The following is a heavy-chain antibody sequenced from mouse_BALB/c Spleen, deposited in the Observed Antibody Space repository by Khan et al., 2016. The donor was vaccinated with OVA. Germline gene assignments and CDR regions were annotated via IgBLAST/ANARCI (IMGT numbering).Heavy chain of an antibody. J-gene: IGHJ4*01. Sequence: EVQLQESGPGLVKPSQSLSLTCTVTGYSITSDYAWNWIRQFPGNKLAWMGYISSSGSTSYNPSLTSRISITRDTSKNQVFLQLKSVTTEDTATYYCARSLYYSYGYALDYGGRETSVTVSS. CDR1: GYSITSDYA. CDR3: ARSLYYSYGYALDY. D-gene: IGHD2-14*01. V-gene: IGHV3-2*02. CDR2: ISSSGST.